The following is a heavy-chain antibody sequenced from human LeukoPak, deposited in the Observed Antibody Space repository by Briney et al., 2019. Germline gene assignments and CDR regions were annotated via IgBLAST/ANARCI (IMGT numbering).Heavy chain of an antibody. CDR3: ARDFNYGDFDY. D-gene: IGHD4-17*01. CDR2: IKQDGSEK. V-gene: IGHV3-7*05. Sequence: PGGSLRLSCAASGFAFSSYWMSWVCQATGKGLEWVANIKQDGSEKYYVDSVKGRFTTSRDNAKNSLYLQMNSLRAEDTAVYYCARDFNYGDFDYWGQGTLVTVSS. J-gene: IGHJ4*02. CDR1: GFAFSSYW.